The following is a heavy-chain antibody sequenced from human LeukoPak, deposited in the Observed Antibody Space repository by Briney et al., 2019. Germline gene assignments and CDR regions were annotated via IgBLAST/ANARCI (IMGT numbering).Heavy chain of an antibody. D-gene: IGHD3/OR15-3a*01. CDR1: GYSISSGYY. CDR2: IYHSGST. Sequence: SETPSLTCAVSGYSISSGYYWGWIRQPPGKGLEWIGNIYHSGSTYFNPALKSRVTISVDTSKNQFSLKLNSVTAADTAVYYCARQGGGLVIDYWGQGTLVTVSS. J-gene: IGHJ4*02. CDR3: ARQGGGLVIDY. V-gene: IGHV4-38-2*01.